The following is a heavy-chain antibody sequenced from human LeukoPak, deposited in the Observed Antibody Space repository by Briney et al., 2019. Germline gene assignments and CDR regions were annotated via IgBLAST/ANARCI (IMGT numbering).Heavy chain of an antibody. Sequence: PGGSLRLSCAASGFTFSSYGMHWVRQAPGKGLEWVAVIWYDGGNEYYADSVKGRFTISRDNSKNTLYLQMNSLRAEDTAVYYCARERGYCSSTSCYTGYFDYWGQGTLVTVSS. D-gene: IGHD2-2*01. V-gene: IGHV3-33*01. CDR1: GFTFSSYG. CDR2: IWYDGGNE. CDR3: ARERGYCSSTSCYTGYFDY. J-gene: IGHJ4*02.